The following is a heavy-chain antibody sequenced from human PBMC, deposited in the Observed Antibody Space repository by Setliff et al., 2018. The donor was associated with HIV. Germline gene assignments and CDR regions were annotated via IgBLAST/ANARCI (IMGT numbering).Heavy chain of an antibody. CDR1: GGSFSGYY. J-gene: IGHJ4*02. V-gene: IGHV4-34*01. CDR2: INHSGST. D-gene: IGHD3-9*01. CDR3: ARAQLRYLANDFYFDF. Sequence: SETLSLTCAVYGGSFSGYYWSWIRQPPGKGLEWIGEINHSGSTYYNPSRKSRVTISVDASKSQFSLTVSSVTAADAAVYYCARAQLRYLANDFYFDFWGQGTPVTVSS.